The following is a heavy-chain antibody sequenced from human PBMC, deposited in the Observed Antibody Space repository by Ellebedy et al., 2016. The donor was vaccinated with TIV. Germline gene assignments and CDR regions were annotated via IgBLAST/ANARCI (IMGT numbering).Heavy chain of an antibody. CDR3: ARLPAANAPFDY. CDR1: GASITNYY. J-gene: IGHJ4*02. Sequence: SETLSLTXTVSGASITNYYWSWIRQHPGKGLEWIGYIYYSGSTYYNPSLKSRVTISVDTSKNQFSLKLSSVTAADTAVYYCARLPAANAPFDYWGQGTLVTVSS. CDR2: IYYSGST. V-gene: IGHV4-59*06. D-gene: IGHD2-2*01.